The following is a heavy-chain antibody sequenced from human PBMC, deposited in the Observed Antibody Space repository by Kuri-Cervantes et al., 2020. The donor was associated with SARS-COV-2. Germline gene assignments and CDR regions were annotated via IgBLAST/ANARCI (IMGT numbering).Heavy chain of an antibody. CDR3: TRVKLLWFGEFS. D-gene: IGHD3-10*01. Sequence: GGSLRLSCTASGFTFGDYAMSWVRQAPGKGLEWVGFIRSKAYGGTTEYAASVKGRFTISRDDSKSIAYLQMNSLKTEDTAAYYCTRVKLLWFGEFSWGQGTLVTVSS. CDR1: GFTFGDYA. J-gene: IGHJ4*02. CDR2: IRSKAYGGTT. V-gene: IGHV3-49*04.